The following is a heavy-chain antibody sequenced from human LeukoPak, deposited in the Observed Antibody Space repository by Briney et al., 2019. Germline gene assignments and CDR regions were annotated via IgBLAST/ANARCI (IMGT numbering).Heavy chain of an antibody. CDR2: IIPIFGTA. D-gene: IGHD3-9*01. V-gene: IGHV1-69*06. CDR1: GGTFSSYA. CDR3: AIGYYDILTGYPPGGYYFDY. J-gene: IGHJ4*02. Sequence: SVKVSCKASGGTFSSYAISWVRQAPGQGLEWMGGIIPIFGTANYAQKFQGRVTITADKSTSTAYMELSSLRSEDTAVYYCAIGYYDILTGYPPGGYYFDYWGQGSLVTVSS.